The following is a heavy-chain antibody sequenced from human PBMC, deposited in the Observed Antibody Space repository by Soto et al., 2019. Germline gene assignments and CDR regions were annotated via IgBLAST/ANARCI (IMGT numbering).Heavy chain of an antibody. CDR3: ARVAAVGIYYFDY. V-gene: IGHV3-11*01. CDR1: GFTFRDYY. D-gene: IGHD6-13*01. CDR2: ISGSTTGI. Sequence: QVQLVESGGGLVQPGGSLRLSCAASGFTFRDYYMEWIRQAPGKGLEWISYISGSTTGIYYADSVKGRFTIPRDNAETTLYLQLSGLRAEDTAVYYCARVAAVGIYYFDYWGQGTLVTVSS. J-gene: IGHJ4*02.